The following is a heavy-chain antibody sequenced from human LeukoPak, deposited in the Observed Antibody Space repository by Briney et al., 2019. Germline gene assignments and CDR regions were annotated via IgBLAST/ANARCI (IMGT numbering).Heavy chain of an antibody. V-gene: IGHV4-4*07. D-gene: IGHD2-2*01. Sequence: SETLSLTCTVSGGSISSYYWSWIRQPAGKGLEWIGRIYISGSTNYNPSLKSRVTMSVDTSKNQFSLKLSSVTAADTAVYYCARDLSVPYCSSTSCYPYYYYYMDVWGKGTTVTVSS. CDR3: ARDLSVPYCSSTSCYPYYYYYMDV. CDR2: IYISGST. CDR1: GGSISSYY. J-gene: IGHJ6*03.